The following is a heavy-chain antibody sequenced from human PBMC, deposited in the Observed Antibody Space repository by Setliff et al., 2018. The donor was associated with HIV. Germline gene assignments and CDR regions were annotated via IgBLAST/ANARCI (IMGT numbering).Heavy chain of an antibody. V-gene: IGHV1-3*01. Sequence: ASGYTFTSYAIHWVRQAPGQRLEWMGWINAGNGNTKYSQKFQGRVTITRDTSASTAYMELSSLRSEDTAVYYCAREIRNYDFWSGYWEDHYFDSWGQGTLVTVSS. CDR3: AREIRNYDFWSGYWEDHYFDS. J-gene: IGHJ4*02. D-gene: IGHD3-3*01. CDR1: GYTFTSYA. CDR2: INAGNGNT.